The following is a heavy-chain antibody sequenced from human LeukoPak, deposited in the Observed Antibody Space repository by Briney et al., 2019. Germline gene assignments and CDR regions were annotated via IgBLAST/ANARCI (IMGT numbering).Heavy chain of an antibody. CDR1: GGSISSSSYY. D-gene: IGHD2-15*01. CDR2: IYYSGST. J-gene: IGHJ4*02. Sequence: SETLSLTCTVSGGSISSSSYYWGWIRQPPGKGLEWIGSIYYSGSTYYNPSLKSRVTISVDTSKNQFSLKLSSVTAADTAVYYCASLDQEPKPRYCSGGSCHHHDYWGQGTLVTVSS. CDR3: ASLDQEPKPRYCSGGSCHHHDY. V-gene: IGHV4-39*01.